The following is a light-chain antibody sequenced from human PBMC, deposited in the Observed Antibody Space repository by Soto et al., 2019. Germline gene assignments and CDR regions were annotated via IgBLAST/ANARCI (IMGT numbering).Light chain of an antibody. CDR2: GAS. CDR3: QHYGSALFS. CDR1: QSFSSSY. Sequence: EIVLTQSPGTLSLSPGERATLSCRASQSFSSSYLAWYQQKPGQAPRLLIYGASSRATGIPDRFSGSGSGTDFTLTISSLEPVDFAVYYCQHYGSALFSFGPGTKVAVK. V-gene: IGKV3-20*01. J-gene: IGKJ3*01.